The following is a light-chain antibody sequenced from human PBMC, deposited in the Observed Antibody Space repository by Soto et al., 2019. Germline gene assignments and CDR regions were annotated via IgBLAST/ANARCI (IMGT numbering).Light chain of an antibody. V-gene: IGKV3-20*01. J-gene: IGKJ1*01. CDR1: QSVASGY. CDR3: QLYESSPT. Sequence: ETVLTQSPGTLSLSAGERATLSCRASQSVASGYLVWYQQKPGQTPTVLIYGASTRAAGIPDRFSGSGSGTDFTLTISRLEPEDFAVYYCQLYESSPTFGQGTKEDIK. CDR2: GAS.